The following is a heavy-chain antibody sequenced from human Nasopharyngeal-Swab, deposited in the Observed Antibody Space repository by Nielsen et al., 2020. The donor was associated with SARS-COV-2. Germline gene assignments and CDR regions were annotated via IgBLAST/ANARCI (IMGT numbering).Heavy chain of an antibody. V-gene: IGHV1-18*01. J-gene: IGHJ4*02. CDR2: VSPLNGRT. CDR1: GYTFTNYG. Sequence: ASVKVSCKASGYTFTNYGVSWVRQAPGQGIAWMGWVSPLNGRTNYIQKFQGRIIMTTDTSTNTAFMELTDLTSDDTAVYYCATDHWNRFDYWGQGTQVTVSS. D-gene: IGHD1-1*01. CDR3: ATDHWNRFDY.